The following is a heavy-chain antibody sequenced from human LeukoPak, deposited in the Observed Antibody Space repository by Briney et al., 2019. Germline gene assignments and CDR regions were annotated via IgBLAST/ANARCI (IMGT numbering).Heavy chain of an antibody. CDR2: INHSGST. V-gene: IGHV4-34*01. D-gene: IGHD2-15*01. CDR1: GVSFSGYY. J-gene: IGHJ5*02. CDR3: ARPYCSGGSCYWFDP. Sequence: PSETLSLTCAVYGVSFSGYYWTWIRQPPGKGLEWIGQINHSGSTNYNPSLKSRVTISIDTSKKQFSLKLSSVTAADTAVYYCARPYCSGGSCYWFDPWGRGTLVTVSS.